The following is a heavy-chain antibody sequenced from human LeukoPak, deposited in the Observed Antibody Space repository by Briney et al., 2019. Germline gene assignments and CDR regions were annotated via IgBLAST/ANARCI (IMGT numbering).Heavy chain of an antibody. Sequence: GRSLRLSCAASGFTFSSYGMHWVRQAPGKGLEWVAVISYDGSNKYYADSVKGRFTISRDNSKNTLYLQMNSLRAEDTAVYYCAKDQVMRYFELSMDVWGKGTTVTVS. CDR1: GFTFSSYG. CDR3: AKDQVMRYFELSMDV. J-gene: IGHJ6*04. D-gene: IGHD3-9*01. V-gene: IGHV3-30*18. CDR2: ISYDGSNK.